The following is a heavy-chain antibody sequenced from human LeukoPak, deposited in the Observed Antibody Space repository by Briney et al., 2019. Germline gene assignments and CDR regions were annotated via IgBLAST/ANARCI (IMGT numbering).Heavy chain of an antibody. D-gene: IGHD6-19*01. CDR1: GFTFSDYY. V-gene: IGHV3-11*04. Sequence: PGGSLRLSCAASGFTFSDYYMSWIRQAPGKGLEWVSYISTSGSTIYYADSVKGRFTISRDNAKNSLYLQMNSLRAEDTAVYYCARFPPLIAVAANPFDYWGQGTLVTVSS. CDR3: ARFPPLIAVAANPFDY. CDR2: ISTSGSTI. J-gene: IGHJ4*02.